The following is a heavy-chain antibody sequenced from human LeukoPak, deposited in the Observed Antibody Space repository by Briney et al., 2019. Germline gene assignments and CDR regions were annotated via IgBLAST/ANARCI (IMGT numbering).Heavy chain of an antibody. J-gene: IGHJ4*02. CDR2: ILASGETT. CDR1: GFTFSNYA. D-gene: IGHD3-22*01. V-gene: IGHV3-23*01. CDR3: AKNYYDSSGPYSWVFDY. Sequence: GGSLRLSCPASGFTFSNYAMTWVRQAPGKGLEWVSGILASGETTYYADSVKGRFAISRDNSKNTLYLQMNSLRAEDTAMYYCAKNYYDSSGPYSWVFDYWGQGTLVTVSS.